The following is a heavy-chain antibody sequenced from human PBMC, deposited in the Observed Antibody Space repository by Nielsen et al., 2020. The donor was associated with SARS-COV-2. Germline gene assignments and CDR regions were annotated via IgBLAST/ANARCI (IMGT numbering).Heavy chain of an antibody. CDR1: GFSFSRYA. CDR3: AKVIGYSDYFDY. D-gene: IGHD3-22*01. CDR2: LWYDGSNE. V-gene: IGHV3-33*06. J-gene: IGHJ4*02. Sequence: GESLKISCAASGFSFSRYAMHWVRQAPGKGLEWVASLWYDGSNEYYGESLKGRVTISRDTPNNMLYLQMKSLRDEDTAVYYCAKVIGYSDYFDYWGQGTLVTVSS.